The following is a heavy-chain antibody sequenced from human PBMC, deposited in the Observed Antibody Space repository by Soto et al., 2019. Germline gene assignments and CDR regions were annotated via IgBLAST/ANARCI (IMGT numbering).Heavy chain of an antibody. CDR1: RDLFNNYA. Sequence: QVQLVQSGAEVKEPGSSVKVSRKATRDLFNNYAFNWVRHAPGQGLEWMGRIAPLFSTPNYGQKCQGRVTIGADELTTIVYLEVSTLESEDTTMYYCAASSSVAAAGYFKFWGQGTLVTVS. D-gene: IGHD6-13*01. J-gene: IGHJ4*02. CDR2: IAPLFSTP. CDR3: AASSSVAAAGYFKF. V-gene: IGHV1-69*01.